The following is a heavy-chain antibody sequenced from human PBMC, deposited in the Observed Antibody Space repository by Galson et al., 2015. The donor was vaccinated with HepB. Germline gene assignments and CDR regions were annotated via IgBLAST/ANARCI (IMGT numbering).Heavy chain of an antibody. CDR2: ISAYNGNT. CDR3: AREDIIVVVPAATGIRYYGMDV. CDR1: GYTFTSYG. J-gene: IGHJ6*02. Sequence: SVKVSCKASGYTFTSYGISWVRQAPGQGLEWMGWISAYNGNTNYAQKLQGRVTMTTDTSTSTAYMELRSLRSDDTAVYYCAREDIIVVVPAATGIRYYGMDVWGQGTTVTVSS. D-gene: IGHD2-2*01. V-gene: IGHV1-18*04.